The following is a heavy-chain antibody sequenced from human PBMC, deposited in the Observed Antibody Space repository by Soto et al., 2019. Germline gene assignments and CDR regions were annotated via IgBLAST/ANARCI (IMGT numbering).Heavy chain of an antibody. J-gene: IGHJ4*02. V-gene: IGHV4-34*01. Sequence: PSETLSLTCAVYGGSFSGYYWTWIRQPPGTGLEWIGEINHSGSTNYNPSLKSRVTISVDTSKNQLSLKLSTVTAADTAVYFCARVGALGSSSCFDYWGQGTLVTVSS. CDR2: INHSGST. CDR3: ARVGALGSSSCFDY. CDR1: GGSFSGYY. D-gene: IGHD6-13*01.